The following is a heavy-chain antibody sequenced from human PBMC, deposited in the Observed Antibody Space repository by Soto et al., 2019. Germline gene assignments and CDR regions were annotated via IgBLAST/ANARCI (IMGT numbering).Heavy chain of an antibody. V-gene: IGHV4-28*01. CDR1: GYSISSSNW. Sequence: ASETLSLTCAVSGYSISSSNWWGWIRQPPGKGLEWIGYIYYSGTTYYNPSLKSRVTMSVDTSKNQFSLKLTSVTAVDTAVYYCASQHYYDSSGYYVGYWGQGTLVTVSS. D-gene: IGHD3-22*01. J-gene: IGHJ4*02. CDR2: IYYSGTT. CDR3: ASQHYYDSSGYYVGY.